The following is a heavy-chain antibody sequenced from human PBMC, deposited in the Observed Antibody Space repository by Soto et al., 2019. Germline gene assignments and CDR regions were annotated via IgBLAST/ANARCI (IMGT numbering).Heavy chain of an antibody. CDR1: GFTFSSYA. CDR2: ISGSGGST. J-gene: IGHJ4*02. D-gene: IGHD6-19*01. CDR3: AKDQSAVAGRGGGY. V-gene: IGHV3-23*01. Sequence: EVQLLESGGGLVQPGGSLRLSCAASGFTFSSYAMSWVRQAPGKGLEWVSAISGSGGSTYYADSVKGRFTISRDNSKNRLYLQKTSRRAEDRAVYYWAKDQSAVAGRGGGYWGQGTLVTVSS.